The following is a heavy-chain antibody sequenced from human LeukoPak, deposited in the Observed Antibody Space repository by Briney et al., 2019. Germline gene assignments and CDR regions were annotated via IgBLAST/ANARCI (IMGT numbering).Heavy chain of an antibody. Sequence: PGGSLRLSCAASGFTFSNYWMHWVRQAPGKGLVWVSRINSDGNSPSYAESLKGRFTITRDNAKNTLYLQMNSLRAEDTAVYYCARFASLRFLEWLFVDYWGQGTLVTVSS. CDR3: ARFASLRFLEWLFVDY. CDR1: GFTFSNYW. V-gene: IGHV3-74*01. CDR2: INSDGNSP. D-gene: IGHD3-3*01. J-gene: IGHJ4*02.